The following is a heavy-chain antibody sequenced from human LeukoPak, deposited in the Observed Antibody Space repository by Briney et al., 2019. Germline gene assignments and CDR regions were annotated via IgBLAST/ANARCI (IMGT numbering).Heavy chain of an antibody. Sequence: GGSLRLSCAASGFTFSTYAMHWVRQAPGKGLEWVSLISWDGGSTYYADSVKGRFTISRDNSKNSLYLQMNSLRAEDTALYYCAKDMGRGSSPYYYMDVWGKGTTVTVSS. D-gene: IGHD3-10*01. CDR1: GFTFSTYA. V-gene: IGHV3-43D*03. CDR3: AKDMGRGSSPYYYMDV. CDR2: ISWDGGST. J-gene: IGHJ6*03.